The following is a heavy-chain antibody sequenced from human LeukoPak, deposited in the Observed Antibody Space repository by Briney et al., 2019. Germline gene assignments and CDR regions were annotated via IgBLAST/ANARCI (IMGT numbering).Heavy chain of an antibody. CDR3: ARQYSGYDFGY. Sequence: ASVKVSCKASGYTFTVYNIHWVRQAPGQGLEWMGRINPSGGSTIYAQKFQGRVTMTSDTSTTTVYMEMNSLRPEDTAVYSCARQYSGYDFGYWGQGTLVTVSS. CDR1: GYTFTVYN. D-gene: IGHD5-12*01. CDR2: INPSGGST. V-gene: IGHV1-46*01. J-gene: IGHJ4*02.